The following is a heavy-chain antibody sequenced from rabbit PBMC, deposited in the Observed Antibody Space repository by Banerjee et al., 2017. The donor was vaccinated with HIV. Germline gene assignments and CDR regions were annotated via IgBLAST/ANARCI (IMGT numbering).Heavy chain of an antibody. Sequence: QSLEESGGDLVKPGASLTLTCTASGFPFSGGYDLCWVRQAPGKGLEWIGCIWTGDGGPYYASWAKGRFTISKTSTTVTLQMTSLTATDTATYFCARARGGSSSYYIYNLWGPGTLVTVS. D-gene: IGHD1-1*01. J-gene: IGHJ4*01. V-gene: IGHV1S40*01. CDR1: GFPFSGGYD. CDR2: IWTGDGGP. CDR3: ARARGGSSSYYIYNL.